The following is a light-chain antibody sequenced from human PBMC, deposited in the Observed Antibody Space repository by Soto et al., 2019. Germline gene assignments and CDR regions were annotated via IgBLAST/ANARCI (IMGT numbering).Light chain of an antibody. J-gene: IGKJ2*01. V-gene: IGKV1-33*01. CDR2: GAS. Sequence: DIQLTQSPSSLSASVGDRVTITCQASQDIRKSLNWYQQRPGKAPKLLIHGASSLETGVPSRFSGYGSGTYFTFTISSLQPEDLATYYCQQYDNLLYTFGQGTQLEMK. CDR1: QDIRKS. CDR3: QQYDNLLYT.